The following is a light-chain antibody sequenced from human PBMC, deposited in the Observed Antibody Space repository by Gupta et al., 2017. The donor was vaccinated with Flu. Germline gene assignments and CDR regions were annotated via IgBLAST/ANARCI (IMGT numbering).Light chain of an antibody. CDR1: QTIRSY. CDR2: AVS. V-gene: IGKV1-39*01. Sequence: IQMTQSPASLSASVGDRVTITCRTSQTIRSYLNWYQQRPGKAPTLLIYAVSTLQGGVPSRFSGSGSGTDFTLTITSRQPEDFATYYCQQASSTPQTFGRGTTVEIK. CDR3: QQASSTPQT. J-gene: IGKJ4*02.